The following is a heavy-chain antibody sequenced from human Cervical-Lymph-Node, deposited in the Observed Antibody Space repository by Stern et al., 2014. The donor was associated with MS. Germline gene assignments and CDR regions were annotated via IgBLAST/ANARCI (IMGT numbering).Heavy chain of an antibody. CDR3: ARPLGYCSGGSCHPLPGYYYYYAMDV. V-gene: IGHV1-2*06. Sequence: QLVESGAEVMKTGASVKVSCKASGYTFSGYYIHWVRQAPGQGLEWMGRINPNNGDTNYAQKFQYRHTMTGDTSISTAYMELSGLRSDDTALYYCARPLGYCSGGSCHPLPGYYYYYAMDVWGQGTAVTVSS. CDR2: INPNNGDT. CDR1: GYTFSGYY. J-gene: IGHJ6*02. D-gene: IGHD2-15*01.